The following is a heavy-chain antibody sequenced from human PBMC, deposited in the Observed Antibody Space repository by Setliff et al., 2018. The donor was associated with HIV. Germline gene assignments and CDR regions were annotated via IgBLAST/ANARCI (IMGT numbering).Heavy chain of an antibody. V-gene: IGHV4-34*01. CDR3: ARGGGITWRSYSFDY. J-gene: IGHJ4*01. CDR2: INHSEST. D-gene: IGHD3-10*01. Sequence: PSETLSLTCAVYGESFSDYYWSWIRQPPGKGLEWIGEINHSESTNYNPSLKSRVTASVDTSKKQFSLRLSSVSAADTALYYCARGGGITWRSYSFDYWGHGTLVTVSS. CDR1: GESFSDYY.